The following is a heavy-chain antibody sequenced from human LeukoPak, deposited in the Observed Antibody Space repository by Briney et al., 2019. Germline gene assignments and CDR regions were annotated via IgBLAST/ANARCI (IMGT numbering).Heavy chain of an antibody. Sequence: PGGSLRLSCVASGFTVYNFAMSWVRQAPGKGLEWVSAISGSGGSTYYADSVKGRFTISRDNSKNTLYLQMNSLRAEDTAVYYCAKSDYAVAGPDYWGQGTLVTVSS. CDR2: ISGSGGST. V-gene: IGHV3-23*01. D-gene: IGHD6-19*01. J-gene: IGHJ4*02. CDR3: AKSDYAVAGPDY. CDR1: GFTVYNFA.